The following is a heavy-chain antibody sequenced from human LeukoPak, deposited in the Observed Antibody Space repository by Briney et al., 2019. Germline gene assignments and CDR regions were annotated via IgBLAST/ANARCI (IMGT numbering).Heavy chain of an antibody. CDR3: ARHSDVYNPFDY. V-gene: IGHV4-59*08. J-gene: IGHJ4*02. D-gene: IGHD5-24*01. CDR1: GGSISSYY. Sequence: PSETLSLTCTVSGGSISSYYWSWIRQPPGKGLDWIGYIYYSGSTNQNPSLKSRVTISVDTAKNQLSLKLSSVTAADTAVYYCARHSDVYNPFDYWGQGTLVTVSS. CDR2: IYYSGST.